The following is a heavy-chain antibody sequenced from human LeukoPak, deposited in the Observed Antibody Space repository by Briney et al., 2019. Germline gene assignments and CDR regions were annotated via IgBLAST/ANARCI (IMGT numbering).Heavy chain of an antibody. CDR1: GFTFSSYA. Sequence: GGSLRLSCAASGFTFSSYALSWVRQAPGQGLEWVSAIRGSGDSTYYADSVKGRFTISRDNSKNTLYLQMNSLRAEDTAVYYCAKDLITVTTLYYFDYWGQGTLVTVSS. J-gene: IGHJ4*02. V-gene: IGHV3-23*01. D-gene: IGHD4-17*01. CDR2: IRGSGDST. CDR3: AKDLITVTTLYYFDY.